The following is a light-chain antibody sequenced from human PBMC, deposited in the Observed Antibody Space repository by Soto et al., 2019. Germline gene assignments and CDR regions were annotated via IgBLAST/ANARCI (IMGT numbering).Light chain of an antibody. Sequence: EIVLTQSPGTLSLSPGERATLSCRASQSLSSYYLAWYQQRPGQSPRLLVYGASSRATGIPDRFSGSGFGTDFALTISRLEPEDSAVYYCHQYDNAPFTFGPGTRVGIK. J-gene: IGKJ3*01. V-gene: IGKV3-20*01. CDR3: HQYDNAPFT. CDR1: QSLSSYY. CDR2: GAS.